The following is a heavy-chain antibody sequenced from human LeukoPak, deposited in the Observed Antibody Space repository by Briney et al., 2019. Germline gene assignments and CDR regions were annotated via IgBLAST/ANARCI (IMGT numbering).Heavy chain of an antibody. CDR1: GFTFSDYY. D-gene: IGHD3-22*01. CDR2: ISGSGGST. V-gene: IGHV3-23*01. CDR3: AKEAYYYDSSGYSLAQSPFDP. Sequence: GGSLRLSCAASGFTFSDYYMSWIRQAPGKGLEWVSAISGSGGSTYYADSVKGRFTISRDNSKNTLYLQMNSLRAEDTAVYYCAKEAYYYDSSGYSLAQSPFDPWGQGTLATVSS. J-gene: IGHJ5*02.